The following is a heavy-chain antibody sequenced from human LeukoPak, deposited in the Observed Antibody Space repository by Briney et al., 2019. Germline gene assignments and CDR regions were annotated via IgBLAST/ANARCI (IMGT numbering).Heavy chain of an antibody. D-gene: IGHD3-3*01. CDR2: ISWNSGSI. CDR3: AKGYYDFWSGSAHSYYFDY. V-gene: IGHV3-9*03. J-gene: IGHJ4*02. CDR1: GFTFDDYA. Sequence: PGGSLRLSCAASGFTFDDYAMHWVRQAPGKGLEWVSGISWNSGSIGYADSVKGRFTISRDNAKNSLYLQMNSLRAEVMALYYCAKGYYDFWSGSAHSYYFDYWGQGTLVTVSS.